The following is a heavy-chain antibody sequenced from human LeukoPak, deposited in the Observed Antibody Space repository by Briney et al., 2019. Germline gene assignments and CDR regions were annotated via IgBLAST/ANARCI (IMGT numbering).Heavy chain of an antibody. CDR2: IYYSGST. Sequence: SETLSLTCTVSGGSISSSSYYWGWIRQPPGKGLEWIGSIYYSGSTYYNPSLKSRVTISVDTSKNQFSLKLSSVTAADTAVYYCARRLYSGSYYYYGMDVWGQGTTVTVSS. V-gene: IGHV4-39*07. CDR3: ARRLYSGSYYYYGMDV. CDR1: GGSISSSSYY. D-gene: IGHD1-26*01. J-gene: IGHJ6*02.